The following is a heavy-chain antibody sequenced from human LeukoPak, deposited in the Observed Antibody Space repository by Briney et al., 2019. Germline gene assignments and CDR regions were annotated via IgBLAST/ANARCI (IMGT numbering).Heavy chain of an antibody. CDR2: INPKSGGT. Sequence: ASVKVSCKASGYTFTGYYMHWVRQAPGQGLEWMGRINPKSGGTNYAQKIRDRVTRNRETAIWTAFMVLSRLRSDDAAVYYCARSHADYGYDYDWFDYWGQGTLVTVSS. V-gene: IGHV1-2*01. J-gene: IGHJ4*02. CDR3: ARSHADYGYDYDWFDY. D-gene: IGHD5-12*01. CDR1: GYTFTGYY.